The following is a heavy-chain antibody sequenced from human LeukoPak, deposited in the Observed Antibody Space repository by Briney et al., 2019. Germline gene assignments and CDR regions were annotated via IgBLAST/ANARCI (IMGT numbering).Heavy chain of an antibody. CDR1: KDTFDNYW. V-gene: IGHV5-51*01. J-gene: IGHJ4*02. CDR3: ARRSGDNYFDY. D-gene: IGHD7-27*01. CDR2: IYPDDSDT. Sequence: NRGESLKISCNGSKDTFDNYWIGWVRQMPGKGLEWMGIIYPDDSDTRYSPSLQGQVTISADKSTSTAYLQWSSLKASDTVMYYCARRSGDNYFDYWGQGTLVTVSS.